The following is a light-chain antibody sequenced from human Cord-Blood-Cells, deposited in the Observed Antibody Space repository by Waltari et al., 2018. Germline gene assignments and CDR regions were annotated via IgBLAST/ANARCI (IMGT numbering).Light chain of an antibody. Sequence: EIVFTQSPGTLSLSPGERATISCRASQSVSSSYLAWYQQKPGQAPRLLIYGASSRATGIPDRFSGSGSGTDFTLTISRLEPEDFAVYYCQQYGSSPLFTFGPGTKVDIK. CDR3: QQYGSSPLFT. CDR1: QSVSSSY. V-gene: IGKV3-20*01. J-gene: IGKJ3*01. CDR2: GAS.